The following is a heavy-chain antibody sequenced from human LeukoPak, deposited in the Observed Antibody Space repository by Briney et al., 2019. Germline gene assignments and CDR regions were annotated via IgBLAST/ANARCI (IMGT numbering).Heavy chain of an antibody. V-gene: IGHV1-8*01. Sequence: ASVKVSCKASGYTFTSYDINWVRQATGQGLEWMGWMNPNSGNTGYAQKFQGRVTMTRNTSISTAYMELSSLRSEDTAMYYCTRLGGAPYGGNGLFDYWGQGTLVTVSS. CDR2: MNPNSGNT. D-gene: IGHD4-23*01. J-gene: IGHJ4*02. CDR3: TRLGGAPYGGNGLFDY. CDR1: GYTFTSYD.